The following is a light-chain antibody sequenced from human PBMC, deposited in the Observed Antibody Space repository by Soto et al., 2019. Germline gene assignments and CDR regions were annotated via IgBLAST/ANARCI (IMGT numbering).Light chain of an antibody. CDR1: QSVLYSSNNKNY. CDR2: WAS. CDR3: QQYYSTLT. V-gene: IGKV4-1*01. J-gene: IGKJ4*01. Sequence: DIVMTQSPDSLAVSLGERATINCKSSQSVLYSSNNKNYLAWYQQKPGQPPKLLIYWASTRESGVPDRFSGSESRTDFTLTSSGLQAEDVAYYYCQQYYSTLTFGGGTKVEIK.